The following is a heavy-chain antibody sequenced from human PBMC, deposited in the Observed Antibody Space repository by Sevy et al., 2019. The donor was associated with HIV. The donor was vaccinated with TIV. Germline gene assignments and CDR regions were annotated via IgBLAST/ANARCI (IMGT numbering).Heavy chain of an antibody. CDR1: GYTFTFYD. CDR2: MNPNSGNT. J-gene: IGHJ4*02. V-gene: IGHV1-8*01. D-gene: IGHD6-6*01. CDR3: ARGASLYSSSIIEYDY. Sequence: ASVKVSCKASGYTFTFYDINWVRQATGQGLEWVGWMNPNSGNTGYAQKFQGRVTITRNTSISTAYMELSSLRSEDTAVFNCARGASLYSSSIIEYDYWGQGTLVTVSS.